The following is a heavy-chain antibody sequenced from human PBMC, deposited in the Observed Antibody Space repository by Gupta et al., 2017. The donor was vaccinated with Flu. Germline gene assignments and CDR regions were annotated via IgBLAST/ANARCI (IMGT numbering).Heavy chain of an antibody. CDR3: ARLRYLGEQQLAHFDY. CDR2: ISSSSSYI. D-gene: IGHD6-13*01. V-gene: IGHV3-21*01. J-gene: IGHJ4*02. Sequence: EVQLVESGGGLVKPGGSLRLSCAASGFTFSSYSMTWVRQAPGKGLEWVSSISSSSSYIYYADSVKGRFTISRDNAKNSLYLQMNSLRAEDTAVYYCARLRYLGEQQLAHFDYWGQGTLVTVSS. CDR1: GFTFSSYS.